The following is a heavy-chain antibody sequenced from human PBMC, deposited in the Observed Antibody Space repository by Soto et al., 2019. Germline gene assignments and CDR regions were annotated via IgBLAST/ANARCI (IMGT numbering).Heavy chain of an antibody. CDR3: ARVVRRDGYNGSLGY. V-gene: IGHV1-46*01. CDR1: GYTFTSYY. D-gene: IGHD2-15*01. J-gene: IGHJ4*02. CDR2: INPSGGST. Sequence: GASVKVSCKASGYTFTSYYMHWVRQAPGQGLEWMGIINPSGGSTSYAQKFQGRVTMTRDTSTSTVYMELSSLRSEDTAVYYCARVVRRDGYNGSLGYWGQGTLVTVSS.